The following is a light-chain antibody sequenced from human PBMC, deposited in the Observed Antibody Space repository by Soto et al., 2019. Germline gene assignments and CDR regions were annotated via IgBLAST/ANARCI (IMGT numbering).Light chain of an antibody. V-gene: IGKV3-15*01. J-gene: IGKJ1*01. Sequence: IVMTQSPATLSGSPGERATLSCRASQSISNNLAWYQQKPGQAPRLLIYRASTRATGIPLRFSGSGSGTDFTLIIISMQSEDFAVSYCQHYNNCPPCTFGQGTKVEIK. CDR1: QSISNN. CDR2: RAS. CDR3: QHYNNCPPCT.